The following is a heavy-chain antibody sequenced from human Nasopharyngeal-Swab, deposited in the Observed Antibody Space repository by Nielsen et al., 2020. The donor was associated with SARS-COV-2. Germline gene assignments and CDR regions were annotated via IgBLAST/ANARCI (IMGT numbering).Heavy chain of an antibody. CDR3: ARGNRYCSSTSCYNWFDP. D-gene: IGHD2-2*01. CDR2: MNPNSGNT. CDR1: GYTFTSYD. V-gene: IGHV1-8*01. Sequence: ASVKVSCKASGYTFTSYDINWARQATGQGLEWMGWMNPNSGNTGYAQKFQGRVTMTRNTSISTAYMELSSLRSEDTAVYYCARGNRYCSSTSCYNWFDPWGQGTLVTVSS. J-gene: IGHJ5*02.